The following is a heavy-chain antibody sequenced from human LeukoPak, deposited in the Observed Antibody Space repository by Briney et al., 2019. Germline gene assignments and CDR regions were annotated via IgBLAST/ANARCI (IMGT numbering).Heavy chain of an antibody. J-gene: IGHJ4*02. CDR3: ARGDAFSGDH. V-gene: IGHV3-7*04. Sequence: PGGPLRLSCAVCGFTFSNFWMSWVRQAPGRGLEWVANIHPEGNEKYHVGSLEGRFVISRDNTKNLLFLQMSGLRVEDTALYYCARGDAFSGDHWGQGTLVTVSS. CDR1: GFTFSNFW. CDR2: IHPEGNEK.